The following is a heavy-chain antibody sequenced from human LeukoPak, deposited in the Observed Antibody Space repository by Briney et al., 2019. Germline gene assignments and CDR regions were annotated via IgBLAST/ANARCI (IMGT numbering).Heavy chain of an antibody. CDR1: GGSISSYY. Sequence: SETLSLTCTVSGGSISSYYWSWIRQPPGKGLEWIGYIYYSGSTNYNPSLKSRVTISVDTSKNQFSLKLSSVTAADTAVYYCARETIVQQLHQRGYFQHWGQGTLVTVSS. J-gene: IGHJ1*01. CDR2: IYYSGST. D-gene: IGHD6-13*01. V-gene: IGHV4-59*01. CDR3: ARETIVQQLHQRGYFQH.